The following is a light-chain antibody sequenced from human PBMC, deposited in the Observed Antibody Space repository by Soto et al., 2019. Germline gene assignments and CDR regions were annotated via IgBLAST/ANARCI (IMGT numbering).Light chain of an antibody. J-gene: IGKJ5*01. V-gene: IGKV3-20*01. CDR2: GAS. CDR1: QRVSSGN. CDR3: QQYGSSPPSST. Sequence: EVVLTQSPGTLSLSPGERATLSCRASQRVSSGNLAWYQQKPGQAPRLLIYGASSRATGIPDRFSGRGSGTDFTLTISRLEPEDFAVYYCQQYGSSPPSSTFGQGTRLEIK.